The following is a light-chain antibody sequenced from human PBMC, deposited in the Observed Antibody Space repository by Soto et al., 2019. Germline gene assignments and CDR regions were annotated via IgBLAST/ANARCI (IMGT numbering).Light chain of an antibody. CDR2: DAS. Sequence: TKSPATLSVTQGERATLSCRASQSVSSCLAWYQQKPGQAPRLLIYDASTRATGIPDRFSGSGSGTDFTLTISRLEPEDFAVYYCQQYGSSGTFGQGTKVDI. CDR1: QSVSSC. V-gene: IGKV3-20*01. CDR3: QQYGSSGT. J-gene: IGKJ1*01.